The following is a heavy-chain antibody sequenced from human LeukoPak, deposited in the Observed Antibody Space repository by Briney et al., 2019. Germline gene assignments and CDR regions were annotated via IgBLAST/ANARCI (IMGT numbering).Heavy chain of an antibody. J-gene: IGHJ4*02. CDR2: IWYDGSNK. CDR1: GFTFNTFG. V-gene: IGHV3-33*06. CDR3: AKDRMTSGTYFQFDY. Sequence: SGGSLRLSCATSGFTFNTFGMHWVRQAPGKGLEWVAVIWYDGSNKYYADSVKGRFTISRDNSKNTLYLEMNSLRAEDTAVYYCAKDRMTSGTYFQFDYWGQGTLVTVSP. D-gene: IGHD1-26*01.